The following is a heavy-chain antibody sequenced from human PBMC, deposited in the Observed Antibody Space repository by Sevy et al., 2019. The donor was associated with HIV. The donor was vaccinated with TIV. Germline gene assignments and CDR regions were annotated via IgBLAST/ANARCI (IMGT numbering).Heavy chain of an antibody. CDR2: VSYDGSSK. V-gene: IGHV3-30*03. J-gene: IGHJ6*02. D-gene: IGHD3-10*01. CDR3: AREGCGDYYLYGLDV. CDR1: GFTFRNFG. Sequence: GGSLRLSCVGSGFTFRNFGVHWLRQAPGKGLEWLSVVSYDGSSKYYVDSVKGRFIVSRDNSKNTLYLQMNSLRTEDTAVYYCAREGCGDYYLYGLDVWGHGTSVTVSS.